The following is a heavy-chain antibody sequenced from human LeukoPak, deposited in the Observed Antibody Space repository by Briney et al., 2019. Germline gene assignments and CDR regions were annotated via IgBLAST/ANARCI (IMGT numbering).Heavy chain of an antibody. D-gene: IGHD3-22*01. Sequence: PGGSLRLFCAASGFTFDGYAMHWVRQAPGKGLEWVSLISGDGGSTYYADSVKGRFTISRDNSKNSLYLQMNSLRTEDTALYYCAKDQGWDYDSSGYFNDAFDIWGQGTMVTVSS. CDR3: AKDQGWDYDSSGYFNDAFDI. CDR2: ISGDGGST. CDR1: GFTFDGYA. V-gene: IGHV3-43*02. J-gene: IGHJ3*02.